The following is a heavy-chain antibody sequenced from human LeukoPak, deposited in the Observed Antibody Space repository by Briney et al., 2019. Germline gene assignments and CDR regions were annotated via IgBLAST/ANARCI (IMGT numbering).Heavy chain of an antibody. CDR1: GYTFTSYY. J-gene: IGHJ4*02. Sequence: ASVKLSCKASGYTFTSYYMRWVRQAPGQGLEWMGIINTSGGHTSYAQMFPGRATMTRDTSTHTVYMELSSMSSKHTAVHYIARASYGVNGCPGPWGEGTLGTVSS. CDR3: ARASYGVNGCPGP. CDR2: INTSGGHT. D-gene: IGHD4/OR15-4a*01. V-gene: IGHV1-46*03.